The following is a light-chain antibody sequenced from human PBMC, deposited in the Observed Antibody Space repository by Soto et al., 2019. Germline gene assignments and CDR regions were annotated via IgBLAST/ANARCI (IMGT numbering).Light chain of an antibody. CDR1: QSIGSW. V-gene: IGKV1-5*03. Sequence: DIQMTQSPSTLSASVGDRVTITCRASQSIGSWLAWYQQKPGKAPRLLIYEASSLQSGVPSRFSGSGSGPEFPLTISSLQPDDFATYYCQQYNSYSETFGQGTKLEIK. CDR3: QQYNSYSET. CDR2: EAS. J-gene: IGKJ2*01.